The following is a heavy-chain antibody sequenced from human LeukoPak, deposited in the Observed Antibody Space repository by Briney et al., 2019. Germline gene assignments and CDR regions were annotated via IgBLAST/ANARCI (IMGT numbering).Heavy chain of an antibody. D-gene: IGHD5-18*01. J-gene: IGHJ6*02. V-gene: IGHV3-23*01. CDR1: GFTFSSYA. CDR2: ISGSGGST. CDR3: ARDKVDTAMVRVIAGRYYYGMDV. Sequence: PGGSLRLSCAASGFTFSSYAMSWVRQAPGKGLEWVSAISGSGGSTYYADSVKGRFTISRDNSKNTLYLQMNSLRAEDTAVYYCARDKVDTAMVRVIAGRYYYGMDVWGQGTTVTVSS.